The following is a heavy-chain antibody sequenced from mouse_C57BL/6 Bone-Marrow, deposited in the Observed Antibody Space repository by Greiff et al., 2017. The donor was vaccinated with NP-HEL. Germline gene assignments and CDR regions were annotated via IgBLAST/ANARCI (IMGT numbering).Heavy chain of an antibody. V-gene: IGHV7-3*01. CDR2: IRNKANGYTT. CDR1: GFTFTEYY. Sequence: EVKLVESGGGLVQPGGSLSLSCAASGFTFTEYYMSWVRQPPGKALEWLVFIRNKANGYTTEYSASVKGRFTISRDNSQSILYLQMNALRVEDSATYYCARSIYYDYADDPFYAMDYWGQGTSVTVSS. CDR3: ARSIYYDYADDPFYAMDY. D-gene: IGHD2-4*01. J-gene: IGHJ4*01.